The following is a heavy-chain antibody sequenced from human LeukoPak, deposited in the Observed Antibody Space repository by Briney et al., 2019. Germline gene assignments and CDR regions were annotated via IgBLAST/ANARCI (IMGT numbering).Heavy chain of an antibody. V-gene: IGHV3-49*03. CDR3: TRADSSGYYPFPPFDY. J-gene: IGHJ4*02. Sequence: PGRSLRLSCTASGFTFGDYAMSWFRQAPGKGLEWVGFIRSKAYGGTTEYAASVKGRFTISRDDSTSIAYRQMNSLKTEDTAVYYCTRADSSGYYPFPPFDYWGQGTLVTVSS. D-gene: IGHD3-22*01. CDR2: IRSKAYGGTT. CDR1: GFTFGDYA.